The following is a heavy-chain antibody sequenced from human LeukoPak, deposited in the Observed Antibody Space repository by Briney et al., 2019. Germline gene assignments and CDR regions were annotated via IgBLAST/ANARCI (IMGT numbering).Heavy chain of an antibody. CDR3: AKSADLLRFLEWLPEYYFDY. V-gene: IGHV3-9*01. D-gene: IGHD3-3*01. Sequence: GRSLRLSCAASGFTFDDYAMHWVRQAPGKGLEWVSGISWNSGSIGYADSVKGRFTISRDNAKNSLYLQMNSLRAEDTALYYCAKSADLLRFLEWLPEYYFDYWGRGTLVTVSS. CDR2: ISWNSGSI. J-gene: IGHJ4*02. CDR1: GFTFDDYA.